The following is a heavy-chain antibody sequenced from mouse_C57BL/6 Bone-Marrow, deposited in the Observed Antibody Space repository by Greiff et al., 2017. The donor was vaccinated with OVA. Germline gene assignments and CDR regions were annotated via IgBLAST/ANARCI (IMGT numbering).Heavy chain of an antibody. CDR2: IWTGGGT. CDR3: ARRGYFDV. J-gene: IGHJ1*03. V-gene: IGHV2-9-1*01. CDR1: GFSLTSYA. Sequence: VKLEESGPGLVAPSQSLSITCTVSGFSLTSYAISWVRQPPGKGLEWIGVIWTGGGTNYNSAIKSRLSISKDNSKSQVFLKMNSLQTDDTARYYCARRGYFDVWGTGTTVTVSS.